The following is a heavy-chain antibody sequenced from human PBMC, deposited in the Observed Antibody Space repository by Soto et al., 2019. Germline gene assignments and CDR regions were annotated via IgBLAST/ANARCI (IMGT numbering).Heavy chain of an antibody. CDR2: INAGNGNT. Sequence: GASAKVSCRASGYTCTSYAMHWVRQAPGQRLEWMGWINAGNGNTKYSQKFQGRVTITRDTSASTAYMELSSLRSEDTAVYYCARDGSWCGGRCYKSNHYYYYGMDVWGQGTTVTVSS. V-gene: IGHV1-3*01. D-gene: IGHD2-15*01. CDR3: ARDGSWCGGRCYKSNHYYYYGMDV. J-gene: IGHJ6*02. CDR1: GYTCTSYA.